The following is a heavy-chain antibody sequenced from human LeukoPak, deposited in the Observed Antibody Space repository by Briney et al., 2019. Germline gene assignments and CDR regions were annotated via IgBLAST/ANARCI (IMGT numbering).Heavy chain of an antibody. CDR1: GGSFSGYY. CDR2: INHSGST. J-gene: IGHJ4*02. V-gene: IGHV4-34*01. Sequence: PSETLSLTCAVYGGSFSGYYWSWIRQPPGKGLEWIGEINHSGSTNYNPSLKSRVTISVDTSKNQFSLKLSSVTAADTAVYYCATQRLLWFGEFLDYFDYWGQGTLVTVSS. CDR3: ATQRLLWFGEFLDYFDY. D-gene: IGHD3-10*01.